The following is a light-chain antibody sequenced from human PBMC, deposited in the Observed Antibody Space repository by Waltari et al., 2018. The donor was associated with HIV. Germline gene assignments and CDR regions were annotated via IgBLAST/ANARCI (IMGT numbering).Light chain of an antibody. J-gene: IGLJ2*01. Sequence: QSVLTQPPSASGTPGQRVTLRCSGSSPNIGSNPVSWYQQLPGPPPKAIIYSSSHRPSGVPDRFSASKSGTSASLAISGLQSEDEADYYCAAWDDSLNGPVFGGGTKLTVL. V-gene: IGLV1-44*01. CDR2: SSS. CDR1: SPNIGSNP. CDR3: AAWDDSLNGPV.